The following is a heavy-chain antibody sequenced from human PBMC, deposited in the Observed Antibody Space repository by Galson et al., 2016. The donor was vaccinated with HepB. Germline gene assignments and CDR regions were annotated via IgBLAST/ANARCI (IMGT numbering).Heavy chain of an antibody. V-gene: IGHV3-53*01. CDR2: IDGGGST. J-gene: IGHJ6*02. Sequence: SLSLSCAASGFTVSSKYMSWVRQAPGKGLEWVSVIDGGGSTYSAASVKGRSTISRDSARNPLLLQMKSLRAEDTSIYYCASAYSHYYSYYAMDVWGQGTKVTVSS. D-gene: IGHD2-21*01. CDR1: GFTVSSKY. CDR3: ASAYSHYYSYYAMDV.